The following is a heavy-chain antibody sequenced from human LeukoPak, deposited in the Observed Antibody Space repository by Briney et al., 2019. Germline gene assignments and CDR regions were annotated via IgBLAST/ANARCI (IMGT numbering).Heavy chain of an antibody. D-gene: IGHD3-22*01. CDR3: ARDPPYYYDSSGYTYSDY. J-gene: IGHJ4*02. V-gene: IGHV1-2*02. CDR2: INPNSGGT. Sequence: GASVKVSCKASGYTFTGYYMHWVRQAPGQGLGWMGWINPNSGGTNYAQKFQGRVTMTRDTSISTAYMELSRLRSDDTGVYYCARDPPYYYDSSGYTYSDYWGQGTLVTVSS. CDR1: GYTFTGYY.